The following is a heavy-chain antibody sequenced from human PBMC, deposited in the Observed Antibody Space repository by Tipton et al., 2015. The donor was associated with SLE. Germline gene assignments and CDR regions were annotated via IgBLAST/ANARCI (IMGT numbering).Heavy chain of an antibody. Sequence: TLSLTCTVSGGSISSHYWSWFRQPPGKGLEWIGYIYYRGNTKYNPSLNSRVPISLDTSRTQFSLKLSSVTAADTAVYYCARAIRAAVRNYIDNWGPGTLVTVSS. CDR3: ARAIRAAVRNYIDN. D-gene: IGHD3-3*01. CDR1: GGSISSHY. V-gene: IGHV4-59*11. J-gene: IGHJ4*02. CDR2: IYYRGNT.